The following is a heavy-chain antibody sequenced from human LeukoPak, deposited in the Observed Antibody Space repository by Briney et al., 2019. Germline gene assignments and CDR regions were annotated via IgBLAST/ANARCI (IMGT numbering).Heavy chain of an antibody. J-gene: IGHJ3*02. Sequence: PSETLSLTCTVSGGSISSYCWSWIRQPAGKGLEWIGRIYTSGSTNYNPSLKSRVTMSVDTSKNQLSLKLSSVTAADTAVYYCASAYDTPGHDAFDIWGQGTMVTVSS. CDR2: IYTSGST. CDR3: ASAYDTPGHDAFDI. V-gene: IGHV4-4*07. CDR1: GGSISSYC. D-gene: IGHD3-22*01.